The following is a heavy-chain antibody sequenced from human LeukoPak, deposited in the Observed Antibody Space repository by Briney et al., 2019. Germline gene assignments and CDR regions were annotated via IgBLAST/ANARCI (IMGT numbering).Heavy chain of an antibody. V-gene: IGHV1-69*13. CDR3: ARGHYGSGSYDAFDI. J-gene: IGHJ3*02. D-gene: IGHD3-10*01. CDR1: GGTFISYA. CDR2: IIPIFGTA. Sequence: SVKVSCKASGGTFISYAISWVRQAPGQGLEWMGGIIPIFGTANHAQKFQGRVTITADESTSTAYMELSSLRSEDTAVYYCARGHYGSGSYDAFDIWGQGTMVTVSS.